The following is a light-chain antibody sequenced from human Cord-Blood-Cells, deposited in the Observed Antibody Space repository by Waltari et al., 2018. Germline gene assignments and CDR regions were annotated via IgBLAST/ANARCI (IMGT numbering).Light chain of an antibody. Sequence: SALTQPASVSGSPGPSLTIPCTGTSSHVGGYKYFPWYQQHPGKAPKLMIYDVSNRPSGVSNRFSGSKSGNTASLTISGLQAEDEADYYCSSYTSSSTLVFGGGTKLTVL. J-gene: IGLJ2*01. V-gene: IGLV2-14*01. CDR1: SSHVGGYKY. CDR3: SSYTSSSTLV. CDR2: DVS.